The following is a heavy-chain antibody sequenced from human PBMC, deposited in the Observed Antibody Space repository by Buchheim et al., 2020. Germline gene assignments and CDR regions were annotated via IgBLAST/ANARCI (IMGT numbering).Heavy chain of an antibody. CDR2: IKQDGSEK. CDR1: GFTFSGHW. Sequence: EMQLVESGGGLVQPGGSLTLSCAASGFTFSGHWMSWVRQAPGKGLEWVANIKQDGSEKHYVNSVEGRFIISRDNAKNSLYLQMNSLRAEDTAAYYCARVRDFVRDKYCFGMDVWGQGTT. CDR3: ARVRDFVRDKYCFGMDV. J-gene: IGHJ6*02. D-gene: IGHD6-6*01. V-gene: IGHV3-7*04.